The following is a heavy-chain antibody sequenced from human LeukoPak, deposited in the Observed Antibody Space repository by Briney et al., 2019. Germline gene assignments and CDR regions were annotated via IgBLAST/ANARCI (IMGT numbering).Heavy chain of an antibody. CDR2: INHSGST. CDR3: ARAPYGDYGAYYYYYGMDV. V-gene: IGHV4-34*01. Sequence: SETLSLTCAVYGGSFSGYYWSWIRQPPGKGLEWIGEINHSGSTNYNPSLKSRVTISVDTSKNQFSLKLSSVTAADTAVYYCARAPYGDYGAYYYYYGMDVWGQGTTVTVSS. CDR1: GGSFSGYY. D-gene: IGHD4-17*01. J-gene: IGHJ6*02.